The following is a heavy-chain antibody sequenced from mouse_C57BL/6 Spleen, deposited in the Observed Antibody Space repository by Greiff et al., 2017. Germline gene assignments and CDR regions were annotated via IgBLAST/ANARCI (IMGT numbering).Heavy chain of an antibody. CDR3: AREVTTGYFDY. CDR2: IYPGDGDT. D-gene: IGHD1-1*01. J-gene: IGHJ2*01. V-gene: IGHV1-82*01. CDR1: GYAFSSSW. Sequence: VQLQQSGPELVKPGASVKISCKASGYAFSSSWMNWVKQRPGKGLEWIGRIYPGDGDTNYNGKFKGKATLTADKSSSTAYMQLSSLTSEDSAVYVCAREVTTGYFDYWGQGTTLTVSS.